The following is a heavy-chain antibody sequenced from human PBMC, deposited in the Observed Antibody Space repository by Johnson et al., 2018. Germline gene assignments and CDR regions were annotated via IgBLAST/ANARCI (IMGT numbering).Heavy chain of an antibody. J-gene: IGHJ4*02. V-gene: IGHV3-33*01. CDR3: ARDAPTGDYFDY. D-gene: IGHD7-27*01. Sequence: QVQLVQSGGGVVQPGRSXRLSCVASGFTFSSYGMHWVRQAPGKGLEWVALIWYDGSNKYFADSVKGLLTISRDNPKNTLYLQMNSLRAEDTAVYYCARDAPTGDYFDYWGQGTLVTVSS. CDR2: IWYDGSNK. CDR1: GFTFSSYG.